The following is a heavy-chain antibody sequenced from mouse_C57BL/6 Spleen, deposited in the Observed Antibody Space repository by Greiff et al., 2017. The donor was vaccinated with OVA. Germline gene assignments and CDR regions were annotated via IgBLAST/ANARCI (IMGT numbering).Heavy chain of an antibody. CDR1: GYTFTSYW. J-gene: IGHJ1*03. D-gene: IGHD1-1*02. CDR3: ARQFGGDAHWYFDV. Sequence: QVQLQQPGAELVKPGASVKMSCKASGYTFTSYWITWVKQRPGQGLEWIGDIYPGSGSTNYNEKFKSKATLTVDTSSSTAYMQLSSLTSEDSAVYYCARQFGGDAHWYFDVWGTGTTVTVSS. V-gene: IGHV1-55*01. CDR2: IYPGSGST.